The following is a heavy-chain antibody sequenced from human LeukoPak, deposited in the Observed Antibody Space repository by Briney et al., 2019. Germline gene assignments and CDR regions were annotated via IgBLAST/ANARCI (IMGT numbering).Heavy chain of an antibody. V-gene: IGHV3-21*01. Sequence: AGGSLRLSCAASGFTFSSYSMNWVRQAPGKGLEWVSSISSSSSYIYYADSVKSRFTISRDNAKNSLYLQMNSLRAEDTAVYYCARDLWFGELYFDQDYWGQGTLVTVSS. CDR2: ISSSSSYI. CDR3: ARDLWFGELYFDQDY. D-gene: IGHD3-10*01. J-gene: IGHJ4*02. CDR1: GFTFSSYS.